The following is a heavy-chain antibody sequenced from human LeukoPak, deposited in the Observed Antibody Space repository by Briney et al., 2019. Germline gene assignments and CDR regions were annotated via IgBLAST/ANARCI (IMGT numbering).Heavy chain of an antibody. D-gene: IGHD2-15*01. CDR2: FDPEHGET. CDR1: GYTLTELS. Sequence: ASVKVSCKVSGYTLTELSMHWVRQAPGKGLKWMGGFDPEHGETIYSQKFQGRVTMTEDTSTDTAYMDLSSLRSEDTAVYYCATEDSYCSGSSCYQRFDYWGQGTLVTVSS. V-gene: IGHV1-24*01. CDR3: ATEDSYCSGSSCYQRFDY. J-gene: IGHJ4*02.